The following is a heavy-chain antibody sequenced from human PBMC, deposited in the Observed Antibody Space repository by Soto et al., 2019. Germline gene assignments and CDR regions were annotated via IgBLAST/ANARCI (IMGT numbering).Heavy chain of an antibody. Sequence: SETLSLTCTVSGGSISSYYWSWIRQPPGKGLEWIGYIYYSGSTNYNPSLKSRVTISVDTSKNQFSLKLSSVTAADTAVYYCAREGYSYGSRRNDAFDIWGQGTMVTVSS. CDR2: IYYSGST. J-gene: IGHJ3*02. CDR1: GGSISSYY. CDR3: AREGYSYGSRRNDAFDI. V-gene: IGHV4-59*01. D-gene: IGHD5-18*01.